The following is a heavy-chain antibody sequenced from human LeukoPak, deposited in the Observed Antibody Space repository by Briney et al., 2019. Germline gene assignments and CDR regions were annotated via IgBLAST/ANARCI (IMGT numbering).Heavy chain of an antibody. D-gene: IGHD4-17*01. J-gene: IGHJ3*02. CDR3: AREFPAYGDYGGDAFDI. Sequence: GASVKVSCKASGYTFTGYYMHWVRQAPGQGLEWMGWINPNSGGTNYAQKFQGRVTMTRDTSISTAYMELSRLRSDDTAVYYCAREFPAYGDYGGDAFDIWGQGTMVTVSS. V-gene: IGHV1-2*02. CDR1: GYTFTGYY. CDR2: INPNSGGT.